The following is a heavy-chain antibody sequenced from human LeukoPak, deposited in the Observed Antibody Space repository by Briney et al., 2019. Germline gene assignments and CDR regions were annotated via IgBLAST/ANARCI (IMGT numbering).Heavy chain of an antibody. J-gene: IGHJ4*02. CDR2: ISDSGGST. CDR1: GITLSHYG. Sequence: GGSLRLSCAVSGITLSHYGMSWVRQAPGKGLEWVAGISDSGGSTNYADSVKGLFTISRDNPKNTLYLQMNSLRAEDTAVYFCAKRGVVIRVILVGFHKEAYYFDSWGQGALVTVSS. D-gene: IGHD3-22*01. CDR3: AKRGVVIRVILVGFHKEAYYFDS. V-gene: IGHV3-23*01.